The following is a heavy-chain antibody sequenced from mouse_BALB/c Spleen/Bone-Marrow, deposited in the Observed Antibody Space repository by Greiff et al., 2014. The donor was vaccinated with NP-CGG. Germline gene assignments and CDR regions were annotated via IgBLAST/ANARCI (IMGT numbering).Heavy chain of an antibody. D-gene: IGHD3-2*02. CDR2: FYPXXXXX. Sequence: VKLMESGAELVKPGASVKLSCKASGYTFTEYIIHWVKQRSGQGLEWIGWFYPXXXXXXXXXXXXDXXXLTXXKSSSTVYMELSRLTSEDSAVYFCARHEDRLRAWFAYWGQGTLVTVSA. CDR3: ARHEDRLRAWFAY. J-gene: IGHJ3*01. CDR1: GYTFTEYI. V-gene: IGHV1-62-2*01.